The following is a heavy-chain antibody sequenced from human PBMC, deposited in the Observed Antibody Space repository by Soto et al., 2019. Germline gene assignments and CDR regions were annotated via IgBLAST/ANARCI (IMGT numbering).Heavy chain of an antibody. CDR1: GDSIGSTYY. CDR2: IYHTVSA. V-gene: IGHV4-38-2*01. D-gene: IGHD6-13*01. Sequence: SETLSLTCAVSGDSIGSTYYWGWIRQPPGKGLEWIASIYHTVSAYHNPSLKKRVTISLDTSSNQVSLRLSSATAADTAVYYCARVPNSSSGYYFDPWGQGTVVTVSS. J-gene: IGHJ5*02. CDR3: ARVPNSSSGYYFDP.